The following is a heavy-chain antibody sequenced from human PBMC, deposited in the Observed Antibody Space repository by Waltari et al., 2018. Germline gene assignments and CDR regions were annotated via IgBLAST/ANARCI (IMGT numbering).Heavy chain of an antibody. CDR2: IYYSGST. J-gene: IGHJ5*02. Sequence: QVQLQESGPGLVKPSETQSLTCAVSGGYISSYYWSCIRQPPGKGLEWIGYIYYSGSTNYNPSLKSRVTISVDTSKNQFSLKLSSVTAADTAVYYCASQEGATDWFDPWGQGTLVTVSS. CDR1: GGYISSYY. CDR3: ASQEGATDWFDP. D-gene: IGHD1-26*01. V-gene: IGHV4-59*08.